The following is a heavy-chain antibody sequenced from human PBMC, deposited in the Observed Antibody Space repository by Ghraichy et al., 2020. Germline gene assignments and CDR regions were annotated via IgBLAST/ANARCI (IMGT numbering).Heavy chain of an antibody. V-gene: IGHV3-64D*06. J-gene: IGHJ3*02. CDR1: GFTFSSYA. CDR3: VKDIWFGELYPPPPDAFDI. D-gene: IGHD3-10*01. Sequence: GGSLRLSCSASGFTFSSYAMHWVRQAPGKGLEYVSAISSNGGSTYYADSVKGRFTISRDNSKNTLYLQMSSLRAEDTAVYYCVKDIWFGELYPPPPDAFDIWGQGTMVTVSS. CDR2: ISSNGGST.